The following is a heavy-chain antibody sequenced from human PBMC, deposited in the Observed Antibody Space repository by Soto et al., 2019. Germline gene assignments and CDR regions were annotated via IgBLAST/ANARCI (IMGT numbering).Heavy chain of an antibody. V-gene: IGHV4-59*01. CDR1: GGSLSSEY. CDR2: IYYNGNT. Sequence: SETLSLTCSRSGGSLSSEYWIWIRPPPGERLEWIGYIYYNGNTNYNSSLKSRVTIAIDTSKNQFSLKLNSVTAADTAVYFCARLAYTSGFTFDYWGRGTLVTVSS. D-gene: IGHD5-18*01. CDR3: ARLAYTSGFTFDY. J-gene: IGHJ4*02.